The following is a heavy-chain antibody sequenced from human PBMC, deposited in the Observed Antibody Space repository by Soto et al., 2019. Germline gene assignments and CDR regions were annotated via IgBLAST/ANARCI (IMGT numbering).Heavy chain of an antibody. CDR2: INPSGGST. Sequence: AAVKVSCKASGYTFTSYYMHWVRQAPGQGLEWMGIINPSGGSTSYAQKFQGRVTMTRDTSTSTVYMELSSLRSEDTAVYYCASNTVVTPGSWVAFDISGPGTLVTVSS. D-gene: IGHD2-21*02. J-gene: IGHJ3*02. CDR3: ASNTVVTPGSWVAFDI. CDR1: GYTFTSYY. V-gene: IGHV1-46*01.